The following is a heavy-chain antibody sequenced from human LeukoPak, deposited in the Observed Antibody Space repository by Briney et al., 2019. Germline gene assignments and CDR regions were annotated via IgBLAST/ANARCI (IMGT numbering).Heavy chain of an antibody. D-gene: IGHD3-10*01. J-gene: IGHJ4*02. CDR2: ISYDGSNK. V-gene: IGHV3-30*19. Sequence: PGGSLRLSCAASGFTLSDYGMHWVRQAPGKGLEWVAVISYDGSNKYYADSVKGRFTISRDNSKNTLYLQMNSLRAEDTAVYYCARGHVRGVITPFDYWGQGTLVTVSS. CDR1: GFTLSDYG. CDR3: ARGHVRGVITPFDY.